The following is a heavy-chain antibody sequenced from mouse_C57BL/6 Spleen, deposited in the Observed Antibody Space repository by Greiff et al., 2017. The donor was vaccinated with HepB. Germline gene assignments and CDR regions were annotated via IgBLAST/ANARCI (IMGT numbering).Heavy chain of an antibody. V-gene: IGHV1-64*01. CDR3: AREGYDYDVGDWFAY. CDR1: GYTFTSYW. CDR2: IHPNSGST. D-gene: IGHD2-4*01. Sequence: VQLQQPGAELVKPGASVKLSCKASGYTFTSYWMHWVKQRPGQGLEWIGMIHPNSGSTNYNEKFKSKATLTVDKSSSTAYMQLSSLTSEDSAVYYCAREGYDYDVGDWFAYWGQGTLVTVSA. J-gene: IGHJ3*01.